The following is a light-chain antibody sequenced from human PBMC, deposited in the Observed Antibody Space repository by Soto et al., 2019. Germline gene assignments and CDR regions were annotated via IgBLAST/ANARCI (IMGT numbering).Light chain of an antibody. J-gene: IGLJ1*01. CDR1: SSDVGGYNY. CDR2: EVS. Sequence: QSVLTQPPSASGSPGQSVTISCTGTSSDVGGYNYVSRCQQHPGKAPKLMIYEVSKRPSGVPDLFSGSKSGNTASLTVSGLQAEDEADYYCTSYAGSNNFFYVFGTGTKVTVL. CDR3: TSYAGSNNFFYV. V-gene: IGLV2-8*01.